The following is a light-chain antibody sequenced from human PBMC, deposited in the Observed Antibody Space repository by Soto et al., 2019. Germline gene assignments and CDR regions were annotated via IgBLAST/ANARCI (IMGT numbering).Light chain of an antibody. J-gene: IGKJ1*01. CDR3: QQCSNWPRT. Sequence: EIVLTQSPATLSLSPGERATLSCRASQSISSYLAWYQQKPGQAPRLLIYDASSRATGIPARFSGSGSGTDFTLTISSLEPEDCAVYYCQQCSNWPRTFGQGTKVEIK. CDR1: QSISSY. V-gene: IGKV3-11*01. CDR2: DAS.